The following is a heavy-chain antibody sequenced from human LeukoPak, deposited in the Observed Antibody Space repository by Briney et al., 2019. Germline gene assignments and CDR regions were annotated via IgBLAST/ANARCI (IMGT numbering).Heavy chain of an antibody. CDR3: AKHMRATNTYSFFGLGV. V-gene: IGHV3-9*01. CDR2: INWNGGGT. D-gene: IGHD1-26*01. CDR1: GFTFKDYG. J-gene: IGHJ6*02. Sequence: GRSLRLSCAATGFTFKDYGMHWVRPPPGKGVEWVSSINWNGGGTDYADSVKGRFTISRDNAKNSLYLQLSSLRPEYTALYYCAKHMRATNTYSFFGLGVWGQGTTVTVSS.